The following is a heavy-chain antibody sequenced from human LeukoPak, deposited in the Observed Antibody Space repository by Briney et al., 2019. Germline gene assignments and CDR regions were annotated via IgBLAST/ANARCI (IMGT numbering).Heavy chain of an antibody. CDR2: MNPNSGNT. V-gene: IGHV1-8*01. D-gene: IGHD3-3*01. Sequence: ASVKVSCKASGYTFTSYDINWVRQATGQGLEWMGWMNPNSGNTGYAQKFQGRVTMTRNTSISTAYMELSRLRSDDTAVCYCARDGQNYDFWSGLSAADAFDIWGQGTMVTVSS. CDR1: GYTFTSYD. CDR3: ARDGQNYDFWSGLSAADAFDI. J-gene: IGHJ3*02.